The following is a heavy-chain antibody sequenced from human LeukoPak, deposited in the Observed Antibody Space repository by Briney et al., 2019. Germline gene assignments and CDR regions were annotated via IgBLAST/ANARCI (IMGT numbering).Heavy chain of an antibody. CDR1: GYTFTGYY. Sequence: ASVKVSCKASGYTFTGYYMHWVRQAPGQGLEWMGWINPNSGGTNYAQKLQGSVTMTRDTSISTAYMELSRLRPDDTAVYYCARDRTSRGPVPNYWGQGTLVTVSS. D-gene: IGHD2-2*01. V-gene: IGHV1-2*02. CDR2: INPNSGGT. J-gene: IGHJ4*02. CDR3: ARDRTSRGPVPNY.